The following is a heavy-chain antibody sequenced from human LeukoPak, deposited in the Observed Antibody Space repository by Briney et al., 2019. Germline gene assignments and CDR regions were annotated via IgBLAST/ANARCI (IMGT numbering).Heavy chain of an antibody. V-gene: IGHV3-7*01. D-gene: IGHD2-2*01. CDR1: GFTFDDYW. Sequence: GGSLRLSCGASGFTFDDYWMSWVRRAPGQGLEWVANINQDGSEKYYLDSAKGRFTISRDNARNSLYLQVNSLRAEDTAVYYCARGGTSGYSSTRHFSGGNYYFDYWGQGSLVTVSS. CDR3: ARGGTSGYSSTRHFSGGNYYFDY. CDR2: INQDGSEK. J-gene: IGHJ4*02.